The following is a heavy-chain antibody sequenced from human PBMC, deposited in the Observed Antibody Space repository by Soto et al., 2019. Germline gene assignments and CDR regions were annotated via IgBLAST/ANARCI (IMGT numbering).Heavy chain of an antibody. J-gene: IGHJ4*02. CDR2: ISYDGSNK. CDR1: GFTFSSYG. Sequence: PGGSLRLSCAASGFTFSSYGMHWVRQAPGKGLEWVAVISYDGSNKYYADSVKGRFTISRDNSKNTLYLQMNSLRAEDTAVYYCAKGGLRYYDFWSGYYPEVYYFDYWGQGTLVTVSS. V-gene: IGHV3-30*18. CDR3: AKGGLRYYDFWSGYYPEVYYFDY. D-gene: IGHD3-3*01.